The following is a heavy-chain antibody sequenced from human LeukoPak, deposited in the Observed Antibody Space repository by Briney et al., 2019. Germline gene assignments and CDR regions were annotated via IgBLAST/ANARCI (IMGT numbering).Heavy chain of an antibody. CDR3: ARDSSLYSSSSDYMDV. V-gene: IGHV4-61*02. Sequence: SQTLSLTCTVSGGSISSGSYYWSWIRQPAGKGLEWIGRIYTSGSTNYNPSLKSRVTISVDTSKDQFSLKLSSVTAADTAVYYCARDSSLYSSSSDYMDVWGKGTTVTVSS. J-gene: IGHJ6*03. CDR2: IYTSGST. CDR1: GGSISSGSYY. D-gene: IGHD6-6*01.